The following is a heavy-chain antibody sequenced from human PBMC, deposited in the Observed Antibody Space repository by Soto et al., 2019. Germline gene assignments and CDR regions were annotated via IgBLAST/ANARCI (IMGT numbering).Heavy chain of an antibody. Sequence: GGSLRLSCAASGFIFENFGMSWVRQAPGKGLEWISSISVSGFKKYYADSVKGRFTISRDNSKSTVYLELNNLSAEDTAVYHCAKNQGVELVPLATVDWFDPWGQGSVVTVSS. CDR2: ISVSGFKK. CDR3: AKNQGVELVPLATVDWFDP. D-gene: IGHD1-26*01. CDR1: GFIFENFG. V-gene: IGHV3-23*01. J-gene: IGHJ5*02.